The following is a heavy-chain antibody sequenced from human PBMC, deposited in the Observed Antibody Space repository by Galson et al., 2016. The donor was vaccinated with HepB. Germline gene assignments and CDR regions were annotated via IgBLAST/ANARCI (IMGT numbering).Heavy chain of an antibody. Sequence: SVKVSCKASGGTFSTSGFSWVRQAPGQGLEWMGGIIPLFDTIKYAQKFQGRVTITADESTSTVYMELSSLRSEDTAVFYCARTDHADNYDNSGYPFDYWGQGTLVTVSS. V-gene: IGHV1-69*13. CDR2: IIPLFDTI. J-gene: IGHJ4*02. CDR1: GGTFSTSG. D-gene: IGHD3-22*01. CDR3: ARTDHADNYDNSGYPFDY.